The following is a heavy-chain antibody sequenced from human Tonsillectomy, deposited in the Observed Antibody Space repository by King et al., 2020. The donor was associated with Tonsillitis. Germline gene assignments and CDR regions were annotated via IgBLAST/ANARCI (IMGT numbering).Heavy chain of an antibody. J-gene: IGHJ4*02. Sequence: VQLVESGGGLVQRGGSLRLSCAASGFTFSNYAMNWVRQAPGKGLEWVSFTSVSGGRTYYADSVKGRFTISRDNSKNTLYRQMNSVRVEDTAVYYCAKTWELSHFDYWGQGTLVTVSS. D-gene: IGHD1-26*01. CDR3: AKTWELSHFDY. V-gene: IGHV3-23*04. CDR1: GFTFSNYA. CDR2: TSVSGGRT.